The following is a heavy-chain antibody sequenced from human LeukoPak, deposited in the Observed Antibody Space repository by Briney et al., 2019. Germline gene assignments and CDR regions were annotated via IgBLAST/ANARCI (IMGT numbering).Heavy chain of an antibody. J-gene: IGHJ4*02. D-gene: IGHD5-12*01. CDR3: TRVATYELDY. Sequence: SETLSLTCTVSGGSISSSSYYWGWIRQPPGKGLEWIGSIYYSGSTYYNPSLKSRVTISVDTSKNQFSLKLSSVTAADTAVYYCTRVATYELDYWGQGTLVTISS. CDR1: GGSISSSSYY. V-gene: IGHV4-39*01. CDR2: IYYSGST.